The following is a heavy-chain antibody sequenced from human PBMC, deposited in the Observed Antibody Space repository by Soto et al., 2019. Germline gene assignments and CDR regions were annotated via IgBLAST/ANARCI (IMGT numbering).Heavy chain of an antibody. CDR2: IYYSWST. D-gene: IGHD5-12*01. J-gene: IGHJ4*02. Sequence: PSQTLSLTCTVSVGSIASAEYYFSWIRQHPGKGLEWIVYIYYSWSTYYNPSLKSRLTISFDSSKNQFSLRLSSVTAADTPLYYGARGWGYDAFYFASWAQGTMVTVSS. CDR1: VGSIASAEYY. V-gene: IGHV4-31*03. CDR3: ARGWGYDAFYFAS.